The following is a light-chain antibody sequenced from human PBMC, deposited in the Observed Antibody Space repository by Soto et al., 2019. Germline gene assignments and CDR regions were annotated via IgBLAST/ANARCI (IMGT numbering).Light chain of an antibody. CDR3: QQYGSSGT. J-gene: IGKJ1*01. CDR2: GAS. Sequence: EIVWTQSPYTLSLSPGERATLSCMASQSVSNNYLAWYQQKPGQAPRLLIYGASNRATGIPDRFSGSGSGTDFTLTISRLEPEDFAVYYCQQYGSSGTCGQGTKVDIK. V-gene: IGKV3-20*01. CDR1: QSVSNNY.